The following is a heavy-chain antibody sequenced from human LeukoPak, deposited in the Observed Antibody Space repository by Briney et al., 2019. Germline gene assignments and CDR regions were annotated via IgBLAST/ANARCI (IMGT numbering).Heavy chain of an antibody. CDR3: ARGDVLRFLEWLGINPSDYYFDY. J-gene: IGHJ4*02. D-gene: IGHD3-3*01. Sequence: ASVKVSCKASGYTFTSYDINWVRQATGQGLEWMGWMNPNSGNTGYAQKFQGRVTMTRNTSISTVYMALSSLRSEATAVYYCARGDVLRFLEWLGINPSDYYFDYWGQGTLVTVSS. CDR2: MNPNSGNT. CDR1: GYTFTSYD. V-gene: IGHV1-8*01.